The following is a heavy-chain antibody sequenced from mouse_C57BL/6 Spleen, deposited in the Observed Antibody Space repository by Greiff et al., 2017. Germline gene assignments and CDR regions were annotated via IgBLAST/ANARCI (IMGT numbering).Heavy chain of an antibody. V-gene: IGHV5-4*01. CDR3: ASLYSLYYFDY. CDR2: ISDGGSYT. CDR1: GFTFSSYA. J-gene: IGHJ2*01. Sequence: EVQGVESGGGLVKPGGSLKLSCAASGFTFSSYAMSWVRQTPEKRLEWVATISDGGSYTYYPDNVKGRFTISRDNAKNNLYLQMSHLKSEDTAMYYCASLYSLYYFDYWGQGTTLTVSS. D-gene: IGHD1-3*01.